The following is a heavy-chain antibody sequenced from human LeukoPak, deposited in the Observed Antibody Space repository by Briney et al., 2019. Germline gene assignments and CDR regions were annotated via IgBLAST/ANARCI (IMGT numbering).Heavy chain of an antibody. CDR2: ISSSSSYI. J-gene: IGHJ4*02. CDR3: ARSTTTDTYYYDSSGPAGY. CDR1: GFTFSSYS. V-gene: IGHV3-21*01. Sequence: GGSLRLSCAASGFTFSSYSMNWVRQAPGKGLEWVSSISSSSSYIYYADSVKGRFTISRDNAKNSLYLQMNSLRAEDTAVYYCARSTTTDTYYYDSSGPAGYWGQGTLVTVSS. D-gene: IGHD3-22*01.